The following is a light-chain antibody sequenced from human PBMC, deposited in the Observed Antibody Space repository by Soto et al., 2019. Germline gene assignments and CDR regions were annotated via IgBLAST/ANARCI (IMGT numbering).Light chain of an antibody. CDR3: SSYTRSKTYV. CDR1: SSDVGAYNY. J-gene: IGLJ1*01. Sequence: LTQPASVSGSPGQSITISCTGTSSDVGAYNYVSWFQQHPGKAPKLLIYEVSNRPSGVSYRFSGSKSGSTASLTISGLQAEDEADYYCSSYTRSKTYVFGTGTKVTVL. CDR2: EVS. V-gene: IGLV2-14*01.